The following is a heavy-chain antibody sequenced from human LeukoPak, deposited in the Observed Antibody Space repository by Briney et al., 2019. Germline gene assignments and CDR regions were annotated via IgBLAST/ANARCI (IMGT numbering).Heavy chain of an antibody. J-gene: IGHJ3*02. CDR3: ARSYLGLPLDAFDI. CDR1: GGSIDSSSCY. V-gene: IGHV4-39*07. D-gene: IGHD1-26*01. CDR2: IYSSGST. Sequence: PSETLSLTCTVSGGSIDSSSCYRGWIRQPPGKGLEWIGSIYSSGSTYYNPSLKSRVTISVDTSKNQFSLKLSSVTAADTAVYYCARSYLGLPLDAFDIWGQGTMVTVSS.